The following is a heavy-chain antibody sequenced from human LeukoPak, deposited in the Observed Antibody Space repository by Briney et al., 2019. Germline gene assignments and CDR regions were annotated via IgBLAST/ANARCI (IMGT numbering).Heavy chain of an antibody. CDR3: AKDPLRMGTRYCSSTSCYVWFDP. V-gene: IGHV1-69*04. CDR1: GGTFSSYA. Sequence: SVKVSCKASGGTFSSYAISWVRQAPGQGLEWMGRIIPILGIANYAQKFQGRVTITADKSTSTAYMELSSLRAEDTAVYYCAKDPLRMGTRYCSSTSCYVWFDPWGQGTLVTVSS. D-gene: IGHD2-2*01. CDR2: IIPILGIA. J-gene: IGHJ5*02.